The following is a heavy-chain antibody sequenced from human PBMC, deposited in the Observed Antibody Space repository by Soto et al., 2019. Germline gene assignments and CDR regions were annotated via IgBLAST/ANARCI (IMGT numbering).Heavy chain of an antibody. Sequence: QLQLQESGSGLVKPSQTLSLTCAVSGGSISSGGYSWSWIRQPPEKGLEWIGYIHQTGITYYNPSLKSRVTISLDRSNNQFSLNLSSVTAADTAVYFCARDRKQSNYFDYWGQGTLVTVSS. CDR2: IHQTGIT. J-gene: IGHJ4*02. CDR1: GGSISSGGYS. V-gene: IGHV4-30-2*01. CDR3: ARDRKQSNYFDY.